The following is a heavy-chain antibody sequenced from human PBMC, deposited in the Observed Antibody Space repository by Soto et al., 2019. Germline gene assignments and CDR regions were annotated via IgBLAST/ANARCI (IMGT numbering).Heavy chain of an antibody. CDR2: IYYSGST. CDR3: ARQGYCSGGSCYSLDY. V-gene: IGHV4-39*01. J-gene: IGHJ4*02. D-gene: IGHD2-15*01. CDR1: GGSISSSSYY. Sequence: QLQLQESGPGLVKPSETLSLTCTVSGGSISSSSYYWGWIRQPPGKGLEWIGSIYYSGSTYYNPSLKSRVTISVDTSKNQFSRKLSSVTAADTAVYYCARQGYCSGGSCYSLDYWGQGTLVTVSS.